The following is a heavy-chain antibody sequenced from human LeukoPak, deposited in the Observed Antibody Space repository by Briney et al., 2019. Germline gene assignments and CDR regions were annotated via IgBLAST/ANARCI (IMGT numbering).Heavy chain of an antibody. V-gene: IGHV3-23*01. CDR2: ISGSGGST. CDR1: GFTFSSYA. J-gene: IGHJ3*02. D-gene: IGHD6-19*01. Sequence: GGSLRLSCAASGFTFSSYAMSWVREAPRKGLEWVSAISGSGGSTYYADSVKGRFTISRDNSKNTLYLQMNSLRAEDTAVYYCAKDPGRWQWLVPPDDAFDIWGQGTMVTVSS. CDR3: AKDPGRWQWLVPPDDAFDI.